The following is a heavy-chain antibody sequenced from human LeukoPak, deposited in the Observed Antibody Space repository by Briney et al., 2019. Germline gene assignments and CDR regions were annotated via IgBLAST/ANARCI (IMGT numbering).Heavy chain of an antibody. CDR2: ISAGNDNT. CDR1: GYSFTSYA. J-gene: IGHJ5*02. D-gene: IGHD3-16*01. Sequence: ASVKVSCKASGYSFTSYAIHWVRQAPGQSLEWMGWISAGNDNTKYSQKFQDRVSITRDTSASTAYMELRRLRSEDTAIYYCVRELPDGLGDFWFDHWGPGTLVTGSS. CDR3: VRELPDGLGDFWFDH. V-gene: IGHV1-3*01.